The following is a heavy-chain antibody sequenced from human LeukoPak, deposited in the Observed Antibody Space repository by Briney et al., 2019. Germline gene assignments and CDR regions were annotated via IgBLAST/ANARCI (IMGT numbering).Heavy chain of an antibody. CDR3: AGGSSMEV. CDR2: IWYDGSNK. Sequence: GRSLRLSCAASGFTFSSYGMHWVRQAPGKGLEWVAVIWYDGSNKYYADSVKGRFTISRDNARNSLYLQMNSLRVEDTAVYFCAGGSSMEVWGKGTAVTVSS. V-gene: IGHV3-33*03. J-gene: IGHJ6*04. CDR1: GFTFSSYG. D-gene: IGHD1-26*01.